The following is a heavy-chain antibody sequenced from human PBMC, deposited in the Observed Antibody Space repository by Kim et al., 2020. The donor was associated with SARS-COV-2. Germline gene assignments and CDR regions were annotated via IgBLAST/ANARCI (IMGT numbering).Heavy chain of an antibody. CDR2: INHSGST. V-gene: IGHV4-34*01. D-gene: IGHD6-13*01. J-gene: IGHJ6*01. CDR3: ARGAGVRNYYYYYVMDV. Sequence: SETLSLTCAVYGGSFSGYYWSWIRQPPGKGLEWIGEINHSGSTNYNPSLKSRVTISVDTSKNQFSLKLSSVTAADTAVYYCARGAGVRNYYYYYVMDVWG. CDR1: GGSFSGYY.